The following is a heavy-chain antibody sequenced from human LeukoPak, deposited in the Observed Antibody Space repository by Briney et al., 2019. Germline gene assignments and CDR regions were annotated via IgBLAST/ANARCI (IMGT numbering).Heavy chain of an antibody. D-gene: IGHD3-22*01. CDR1: GFTFSSYA. Sequence: PGGSLRLSCAASGFTFSSYAMSWVRQAPGKGRKWVSAISGSGGSTYYADSVKGRFTISRDNSKNTLYLQMNSLRAEDTAVYYCAKDTLTMIVVVMSGGFDYWGQGTLVTVSS. V-gene: IGHV3-23*01. CDR3: AKDTLTMIVVVMSGGFDY. J-gene: IGHJ4*02. CDR2: ISGSGGST.